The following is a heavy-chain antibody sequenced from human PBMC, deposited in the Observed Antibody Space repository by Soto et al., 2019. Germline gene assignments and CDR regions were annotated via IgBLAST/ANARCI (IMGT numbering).Heavy chain of an antibody. Sequence: QVQLQQWGAGLLKPSETLSLTCAVYGGSFSGYYWSWIRQPPGKGLEWIGEINHSGSTNYNPSLKSRVTISVDTSKTQFSLKLSSVTAADTAVYYCARGYSTYYYGSGKKDFDYWGQGTLVTVSS. CDR2: INHSGST. CDR3: ARGYSTYYYGSGKKDFDY. V-gene: IGHV4-34*01. J-gene: IGHJ4*02. D-gene: IGHD3-10*01. CDR1: GGSFSGYY.